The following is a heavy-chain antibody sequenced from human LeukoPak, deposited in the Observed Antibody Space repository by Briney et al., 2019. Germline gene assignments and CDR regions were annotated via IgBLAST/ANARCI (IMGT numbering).Heavy chain of an antibody. CDR1: GFTFSSYS. V-gene: IGHV3-21*01. D-gene: IGHD2-2*01. CDR2: ISSSSSYI. CDR3: AVIVVVPAAVNDAFDI. J-gene: IGHJ3*02. Sequence: KPGGSLGLSCAASGFTFSSYSMNWVRQAPGKGLEWVSSISSSSSYIYYADSVKGRFTISRDNAKNSLYLQMNSLRAEDTAVYYCAVIVVVPAAVNDAFDIWGQGTMVTVSS.